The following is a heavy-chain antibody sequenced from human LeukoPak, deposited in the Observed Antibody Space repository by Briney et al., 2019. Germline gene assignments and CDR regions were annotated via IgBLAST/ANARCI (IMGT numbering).Heavy chain of an antibody. CDR1: GVTLSSFA. J-gene: IGHJ4*02. V-gene: IGHV3-23*01. Sequence: GGSLRLSCAASGVTLSSFAMSWARQAPGKGLEWVSGISSSGSGDNTYYADSVKGRFTISRDSSKNTLFLHMNTLRAEDTAVYYCAKDRITMIVVVFDYWGQGTLVTVSS. D-gene: IGHD3-22*01. CDR3: AKDRITMIVVVFDY. CDR2: ISSSGSGDNT.